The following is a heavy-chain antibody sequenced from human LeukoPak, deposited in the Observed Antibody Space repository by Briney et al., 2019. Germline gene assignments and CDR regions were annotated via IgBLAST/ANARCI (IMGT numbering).Heavy chain of an antibody. CDR1: GFTFSSYA. Sequence: GGSLRLSCAASGFTFSSYAMSWVRQAPGKGLEWVSAISGSGGSTYYADSVKGRFTISRDNSKNTLCLQMNSLRAEDTAVYYCAKDLSKSRITMVRGVPSPSDYWGQGTLVTVSS. J-gene: IGHJ4*02. V-gene: IGHV3-23*01. D-gene: IGHD3-10*01. CDR3: AKDLSKSRITMVRGVPSPSDY. CDR2: ISGSGGST.